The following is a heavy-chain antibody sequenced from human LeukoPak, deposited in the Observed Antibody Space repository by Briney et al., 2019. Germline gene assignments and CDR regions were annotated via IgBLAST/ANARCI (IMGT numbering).Heavy chain of an antibody. CDR1: GFTFSSYW. J-gene: IGHJ4*02. Sequence: HPGGSLRLSCAASGFTFSSYWMSWVRQAPGKGLEWVANIKEDGHEKYYVDSVKGRFTISRDNAKNSLYLQMNSLRAEDTAVYYCARDRLLVRGVSYHFDYWGQGTLVTVSS. D-gene: IGHD3-10*01. CDR2: IKEDGHEK. CDR3: ARDRLLVRGVSYHFDY. V-gene: IGHV3-7*01.